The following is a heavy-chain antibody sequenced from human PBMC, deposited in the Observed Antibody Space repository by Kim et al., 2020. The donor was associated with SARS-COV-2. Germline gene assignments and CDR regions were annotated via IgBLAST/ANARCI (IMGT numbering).Heavy chain of an antibody. V-gene: IGHV3-23*01. CDR3: AKGLRSGSYSPRWHYSLYYYYMDV. Sequence: GGSLRLSCAASGFTFSSYAMSWVRQAPGKGLEWVSAISGSGGSTYYTDSVKGRFTISRDNSKNTLYLQMNSLRAEDTAVYYCAKGLRSGSYSPRWHYSLYYYYMDVWGKGTTVTVSS. J-gene: IGHJ6*03. D-gene: IGHD1-26*01. CDR1: GFTFSSYA. CDR2: ISGSGGST.